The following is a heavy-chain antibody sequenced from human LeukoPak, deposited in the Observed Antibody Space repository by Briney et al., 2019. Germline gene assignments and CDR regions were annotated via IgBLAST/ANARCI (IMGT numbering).Heavy chain of an antibody. CDR1: GFTFSSYS. V-gene: IGHV3-21*01. CDR2: ISSSSSYI. J-gene: IGHJ6*02. Sequence: GGSLRLSCAASGFTFSSYSMNWVRQAPGKGLEWVSSISSSSSYIYYADSVKGRFTISRDNAKNSLYLQMNSLRAEDTAVYYCARVRTSAAAAHYGMDVWGQGTTVTVSS. D-gene: IGHD6-13*01. CDR3: ARVRTSAAAAHYGMDV.